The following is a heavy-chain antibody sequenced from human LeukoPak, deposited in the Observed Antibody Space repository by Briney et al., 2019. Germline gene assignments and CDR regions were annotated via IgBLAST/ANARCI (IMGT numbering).Heavy chain of an antibody. CDR3: AREERGYCSSTSCYGYYYYYMDV. CDR2: ISPSGGST. D-gene: IGHD2-2*01. J-gene: IGHJ6*03. Sequence: ASVKVSCKAFGYTFTSNYMHWVRQAPGQGPEWMGVISPSGGSTTYAQKLQGRVTMTTDTSTSTAYMELRSLRSDDTAVYYCAREERGYCSSTSCYGYYYYYMDVWGKGTTVTISS. V-gene: IGHV1-46*01. CDR1: GYTFTSNY.